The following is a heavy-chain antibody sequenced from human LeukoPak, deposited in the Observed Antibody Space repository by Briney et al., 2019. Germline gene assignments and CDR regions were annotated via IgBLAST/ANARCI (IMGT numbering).Heavy chain of an antibody. D-gene: IGHD3-22*01. CDR3: ARTYHYDSIGYYFDS. V-gene: IGHV4-31*03. J-gene: IGHJ4*02. CDR2: IYYSGST. CDR1: GRSISSGGYY. Sequence: PSETLSLTCTVSGRSISSGGYYWSWIRQHPEKGLEWIGYIYYSGSTFYNPSLKSRVVISLDASDNQVSLKLRSATAADTAVYFCARTYHYDSIGYYFDSWGQGTVVTVSS.